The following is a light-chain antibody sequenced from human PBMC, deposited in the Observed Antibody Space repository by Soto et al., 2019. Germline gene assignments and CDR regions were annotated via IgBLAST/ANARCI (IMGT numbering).Light chain of an antibody. CDR3: SSYTSSRTLV. J-gene: IGLJ2*01. Sequence: HSVLTQPASVSGSPGQSITISCTGTSSDIGAYKYVSWYQQHPGRAPKLMIYEVIHRPSGVSSRFSGSKSGKTASLSISGLQADDEADYYCSSYTSSRTLVFGGGTKVTVL. CDR1: SSDIGAYKY. CDR2: EVI. V-gene: IGLV2-14*01.